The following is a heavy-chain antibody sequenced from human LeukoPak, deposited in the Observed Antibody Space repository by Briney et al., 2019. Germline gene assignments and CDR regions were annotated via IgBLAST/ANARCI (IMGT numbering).Heavy chain of an antibody. D-gene: IGHD3-10*01. CDR1: GFTFSSYG. CDR3: ARGSGSYYKCYDY. CDR2: IRYDGSYK. J-gene: IGHJ4*02. Sequence: GGSLRLSCAASGFTFSSYGMHWVRQAPGKGLEWVAFIRYDGSYKYYADSVKGRFTISRDNAKNSLYLQMNSLRAEDMAVYYCARGSGSYYKCYDYWGQGTLVTVSS. V-gene: IGHV3-30*02.